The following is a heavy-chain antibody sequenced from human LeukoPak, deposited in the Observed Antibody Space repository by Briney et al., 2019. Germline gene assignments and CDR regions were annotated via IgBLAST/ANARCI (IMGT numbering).Heavy chain of an antibody. CDR3: ASSTMVRGSSFWFDP. V-gene: IGHV4-59*01. Sequence: SETLSLTCTVSGGSISSYYRSWIRQPPGKGLEWIGYIYYSGSTNYNPSLKSRVTISVDTSKNQFSLKLSSVAAAETAVYYCASSTMVRGSSFWFDPWGQGTLVTVSS. J-gene: IGHJ5*02. D-gene: IGHD3-10*01. CDR2: IYYSGST. CDR1: GGSISSYY.